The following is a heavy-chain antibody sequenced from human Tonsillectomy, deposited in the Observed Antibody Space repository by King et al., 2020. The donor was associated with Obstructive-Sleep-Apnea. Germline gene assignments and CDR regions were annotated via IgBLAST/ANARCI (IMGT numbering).Heavy chain of an antibody. J-gene: IGHJ5*01. CDR1: GFAVSSNY. V-gene: IGHV3-66*01. D-gene: IGHD6-13*01. CDR2: IYSGGST. Sequence: VQLVESGGGLVQPGGSLRLSCAASGFAVSSNYMNWVRQAPGKGLEWVSVIYSGGSTYYADSVKGRFTVSRDNSKNMLYLQMNSLRAEDTAVYYCVREGYSGSWYRGSWFDSWGQGTLVIVSS. CDR3: VREGYSGSWYRGSWFDS.